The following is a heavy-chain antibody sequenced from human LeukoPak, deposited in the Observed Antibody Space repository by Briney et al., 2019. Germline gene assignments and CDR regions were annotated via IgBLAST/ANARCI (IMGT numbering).Heavy chain of an antibody. J-gene: IGHJ4*02. CDR1: GGSISSYY. Sequence: SETLSLTCTVSGGSISSYYWSWIRQPPGKGLEWIGYIYYSGSTNYNPSLKSRVTISVDTSKNQFSLKLSSVTAADTAVYYCARQSYSSSWGSYYFDYWGQGTLVTVSS. CDR3: ARQSYSSSWGSYYFDY. CDR2: IYYSGST. D-gene: IGHD6-13*01. V-gene: IGHV4-59*08.